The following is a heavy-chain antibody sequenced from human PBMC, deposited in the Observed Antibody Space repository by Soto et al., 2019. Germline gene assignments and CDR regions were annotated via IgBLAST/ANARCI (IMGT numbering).Heavy chain of an antibody. Sequence: QVQLVESGGGVVQPGRSLRLSCAASGFTFSSYGMHWVRQAPGKGLEWEAVIWYDGSNKYYADSVKGRFTISRDNSKKKVYLQMNSLRAEDTAVYYCAREHYYGSWIYYPYFDYWVQGTLVTVSS. CDR3: AREHYYGSWIYYPYFDY. V-gene: IGHV3-33*01. D-gene: IGHD3-10*01. CDR1: GFTFSSYG. J-gene: IGHJ4*02. CDR2: IWYDGSNK.